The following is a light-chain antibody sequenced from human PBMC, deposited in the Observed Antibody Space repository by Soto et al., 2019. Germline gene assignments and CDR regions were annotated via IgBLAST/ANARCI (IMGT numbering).Light chain of an antibody. CDR3: GTWDSSLSVF. V-gene: IGLV1-51*02. CDR1: SSNIGNNY. CDR2: ENN. J-gene: IGLJ1*01. Sequence: QSVLTQPPSVSAAPGQKVTISCSGSSSNIGNNYVSWYQQLPGTAPKLLIYENNKRPSGIPDRFSGSKSGTSATLGITGLQTGDEADYYCGTWDSSLSVFFGTGTRSPS.